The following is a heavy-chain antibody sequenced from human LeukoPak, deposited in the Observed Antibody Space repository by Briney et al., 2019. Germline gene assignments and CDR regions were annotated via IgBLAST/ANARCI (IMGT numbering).Heavy chain of an antibody. CDR1: GGSISSYY. V-gene: IGHV4-59*01. CDR3: ARDYYGSGSYYTSWFDP. Sequence: PSETLSLTCTVSGGSISSYYWSWIRQPPGKGLEWIGYIYYSGCTNYNPSLKSRVTISVDTSKNQFSLKLSSVTAADTAVYYCARDYYGSGSYYTSWFDPWGQGTLVTVSS. CDR2: IYYSGCT. J-gene: IGHJ5*02. D-gene: IGHD3-10*01.